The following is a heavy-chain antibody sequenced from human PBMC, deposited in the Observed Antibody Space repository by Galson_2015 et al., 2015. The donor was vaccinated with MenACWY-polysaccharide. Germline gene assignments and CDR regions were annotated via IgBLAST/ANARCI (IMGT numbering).Heavy chain of an antibody. V-gene: IGHV1-8*01. Sequence: SVKVSCKASGYNFNSYDINWVRQATGQGLEWMGWMNPNNGNTGYAQKLRGRVTMTRDTSINKAYMELSSLTSEDTAVYYCARWTSRGDPDGCLDYWGHGTLVTVSS. CDR3: ARWTSRGDPDGCLDY. J-gene: IGHJ4*01. CDR1: GYNFNSYD. CDR2: MNPNNGNT. D-gene: IGHD5-24*01.